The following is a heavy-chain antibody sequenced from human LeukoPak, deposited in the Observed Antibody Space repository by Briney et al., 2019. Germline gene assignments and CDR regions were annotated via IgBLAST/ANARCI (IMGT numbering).Heavy chain of an antibody. D-gene: IGHD1-26*01. CDR1: GFTFSSYA. CDR2: ISGSGGST. Sequence: SGGSLRLSCAASGFTFSSYAMSWVRQAPGKGLEWVSAISGSGGSTCYADSVKGRFTISRDNSKNTLYLQMNSLRAEDTAVYYCAKRIVGAWGFDYWGQGTLVTVSS. CDR3: AKRIVGAWGFDY. V-gene: IGHV3-23*01. J-gene: IGHJ4*02.